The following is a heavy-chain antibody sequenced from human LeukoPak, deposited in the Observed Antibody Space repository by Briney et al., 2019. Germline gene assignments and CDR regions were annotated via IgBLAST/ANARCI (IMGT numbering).Heavy chain of an antibody. J-gene: IGHJ3*02. V-gene: IGHV1-18*01. D-gene: IGHD5-18*01. CDR3: ARGMGYSYGHPQGAFDI. CDR2: MGAYNGKT. CDR1: GYSFTSYG. Sequence: ASVKVSCKASGYSFTSYGFNWVRQAPGQGLEWMGWMGAYNGKTNYAHSLQGRVTVTADTSTSTAYMELRSLSSEDTAVYYCARGMGYSYGHPQGAFDIWGQGTMVTASS.